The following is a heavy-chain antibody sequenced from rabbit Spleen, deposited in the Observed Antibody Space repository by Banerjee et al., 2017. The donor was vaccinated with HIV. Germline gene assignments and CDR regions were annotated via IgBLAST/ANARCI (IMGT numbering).Heavy chain of an antibody. V-gene: IGHV1S40*01. D-gene: IGHD7-1*01. CDR3: ARDPYGYTGDNTL. CDR2: IAGSSSGFT. J-gene: IGHJ4*01. CDR1: GFSFSSSDY. Sequence: QSLEESGGGLVQPEGSLTLTCKASGFSFSSSDYICWVRQAPGKGLEWISCIAGSSSGFTYSATWATGRFTISKTSSTTVTLQMTSLTVADTATYFCARDPYGYTGDNTLWGPGTLVTVS.